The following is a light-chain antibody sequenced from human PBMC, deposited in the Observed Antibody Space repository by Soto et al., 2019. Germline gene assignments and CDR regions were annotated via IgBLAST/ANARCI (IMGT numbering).Light chain of an antibody. J-gene: IGKJ1*01. V-gene: IGKV1-5*03. CDR3: QHYNSYSEA. Sequence: DIQMTQSPSTLSASVGDRVTIPCRASQSISSWLAWYQQKPGKAPKLLIYKASSLKSGVPSRFSGSGSGTELTLTISSLQPDDFATYYCQHYNSYSEAFGQGTKVDIK. CDR2: KAS. CDR1: QSISSW.